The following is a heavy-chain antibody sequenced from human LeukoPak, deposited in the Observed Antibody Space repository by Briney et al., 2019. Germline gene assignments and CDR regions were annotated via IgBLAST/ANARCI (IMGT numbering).Heavy chain of an antibody. CDR2: IYYSGST. J-gene: IGHJ4*02. D-gene: IGHD1-14*01. CDR1: GGSISSYY. CDR3: ARLLRAKTVGPDLYYFDY. V-gene: IGHV4-59*08. Sequence: PSETLSLTCTVSGGSISSYYWSWIRQPPGKGLEWIGYIYYSGSTNYSPSLKSRVTISVDTSKNQFSLKLSSVTAADTAVYYCARLLRAKTVGPDLYYFDYWGQGSLVTVSS.